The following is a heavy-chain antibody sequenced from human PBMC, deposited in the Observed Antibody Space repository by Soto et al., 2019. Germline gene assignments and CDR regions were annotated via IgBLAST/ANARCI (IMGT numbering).Heavy chain of an antibody. CDR3: AREDILGARSFDY. J-gene: IGHJ4*02. CDR2: ISSGSKTI. Sequence: GGSLRLSCAASGFTFSSYSVNWVRQAPGKGLEWVSYISSGSKTIYYADSVKGRFTVSRDNVKNSQYLQMNSLRGEDTAVYYCAREDILGARSFDYWGQGTLVTVS. V-gene: IGHV3-48*01. CDR1: GFTFSSYS. D-gene: IGHD1-26*01.